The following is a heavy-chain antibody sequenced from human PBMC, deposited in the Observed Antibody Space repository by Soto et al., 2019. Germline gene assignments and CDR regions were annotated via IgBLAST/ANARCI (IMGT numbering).Heavy chain of an antibody. Sequence: QVQLQQWGAGLLKPSETLSLTCAVYGGSFSGYYWSWIRQPPGKGLEWIGEINHSGKTNYNPSLKSRVTISVDTSENQFSLKLSSVTAADTAVYYCARLKDTVVHYIDVWGKGTTVTVSS. CDR2: INHSGKT. CDR3: ARLKDTVVHYIDV. D-gene: IGHD3-22*01. CDR1: GGSFSGYY. V-gene: IGHV4-34*01. J-gene: IGHJ6*03.